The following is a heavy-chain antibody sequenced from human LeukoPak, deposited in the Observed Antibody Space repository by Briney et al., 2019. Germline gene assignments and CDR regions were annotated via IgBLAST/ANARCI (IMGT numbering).Heavy chain of an antibody. J-gene: IGHJ4*02. CDR1: GFTFSRYA. D-gene: IGHD4-17*01. CDR2: ISSSGGST. CDR3: ARDPKYGDLDY. V-gene: IGHV3-64*04. Sequence: GGSLRLSCSASGFTFSRYAMHWVRQAPGKGLEYVSAISSSGGSTYYADSVKGRFTISRDNAKNTLYLQMNSLRVDDTAVYYCARDPKYGDLDYWGQGTLVTVSS.